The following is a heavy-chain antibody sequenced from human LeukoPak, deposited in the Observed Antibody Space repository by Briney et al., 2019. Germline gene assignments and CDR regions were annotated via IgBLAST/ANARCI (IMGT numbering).Heavy chain of an antibody. D-gene: IGHD6-13*01. Sequence: PSQTLSLTCTVSGGSISSGGYYWSWIRQPPGKGLEWIGYIYHSGSTYYNPSLKSRVTISVDTSKNQFSLKLSSVTAADTAVYYCASEKLVGSSWQDAFDIWGQGTMVTVSS. V-gene: IGHV4-30-2*02. CDR1: GGSISSGGYY. CDR2: IYHSGST. J-gene: IGHJ3*02. CDR3: ASEKLVGSSWQDAFDI.